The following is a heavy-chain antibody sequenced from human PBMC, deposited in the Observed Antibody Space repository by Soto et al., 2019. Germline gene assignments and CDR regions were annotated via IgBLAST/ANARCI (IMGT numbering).Heavy chain of an antibody. CDR3: AREATVLIPAAQPSRFDS. CDR2: ISPYSGYT. D-gene: IGHD2-2*01. V-gene: IGHV1-18*01. Sequence: GASVKVSCKGLGYNFMKYVINWVLQAPGQGLEWVGWISPYSGYTHSAQKFYGRLTLTTDTAAATAYMELSVLRSADTAVYYCAREATVLIPAAQPSRFDSWGQGTLVTVSS. CDR1: GYNFMKYV. J-gene: IGHJ4*02.